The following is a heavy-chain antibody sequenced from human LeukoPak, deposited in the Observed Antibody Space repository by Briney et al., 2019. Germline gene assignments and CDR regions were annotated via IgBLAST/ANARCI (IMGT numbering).Heavy chain of an antibody. CDR2: IIPIFGTA. J-gene: IGHJ5*02. D-gene: IGHD6-19*01. V-gene: IGHV1-69*13. CDR1: GGTFSSYA. CDR3: ASRSIAVAANWFDP. Sequence: ASVKVSCKASGGTFSSYAISWVRQAPGQGLDWMGGIIPIFGTANYAQKFQGRVTITADESTSTAYMELSSLRSEDTAVYYCASRSIAVAANWFDPWGQGTLVTVSS.